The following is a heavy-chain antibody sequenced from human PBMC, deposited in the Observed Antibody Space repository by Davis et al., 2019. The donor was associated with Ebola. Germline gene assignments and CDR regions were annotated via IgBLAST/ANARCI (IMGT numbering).Heavy chain of an antibody. Sequence: PGGSLRLSCAASGFTFSSYAMHWVRQAPGKGLEWVSVIYSGGSTYYADSVKGRFTISRHNSKNTLYLQMNSLRSEDTAVYYCATDFRQRSNYGGGNDYWGQGTLVTVSS. CDR3: ATDFRQRSNYGGGNDY. J-gene: IGHJ4*02. CDR1: GFTFSSYA. D-gene: IGHD4-23*01. V-gene: IGHV3-53*04. CDR2: IYSGGST.